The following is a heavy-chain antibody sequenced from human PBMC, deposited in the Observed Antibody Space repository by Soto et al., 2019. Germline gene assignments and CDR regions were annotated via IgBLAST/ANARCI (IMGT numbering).Heavy chain of an antibody. D-gene: IGHD2-15*01. CDR2: IKHDGSEK. CDR3: ARKISYCSGNSCYSADYYYYYMDV. V-gene: IGHV3-7*01. J-gene: IGHJ6*03. CDR1: GFTFSSHW. Sequence: GGSLRLSCAASGFTFSSHWMSWVRQAPGKGLEWVANIKHDGSEKYYVDSVKGRFTISRETAKNSLYLQMNSLRAEDTAVYYCARKISYCSGNSCYSADYYYYYMDVWGKGTTVTVSS.